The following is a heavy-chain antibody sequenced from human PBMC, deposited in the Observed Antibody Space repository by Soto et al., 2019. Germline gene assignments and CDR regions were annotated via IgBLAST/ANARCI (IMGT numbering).Heavy chain of an antibody. CDR3: ARDFGGSVPDY. V-gene: IGHV3-48*03. D-gene: IGHD1-26*01. Sequence: SLILSCAASGFTFSSYEMNWVRQAPGKGLEWVSYISSSGSTIYYADSVKGRFTISRDNAKNSLYLQMNSLRAEDTAVYYCARDFGGSVPDYWGQGTLVTVSS. CDR1: GFTFSSYE. CDR2: ISSSGSTI. J-gene: IGHJ4*02.